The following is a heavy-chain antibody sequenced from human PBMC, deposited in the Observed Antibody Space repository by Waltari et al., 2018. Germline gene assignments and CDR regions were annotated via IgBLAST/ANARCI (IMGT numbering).Heavy chain of an antibody. D-gene: IGHD6-13*01. CDR2: IYYSGST. V-gene: IGHV4-39*01. CDR1: GGSISSSSYY. Sequence: QLQLQESGPGLVKPSETLSLTCTVSGGSISSSSYYWGWIRQPPGKGLEWIGSIYYSGSTYYNPSLKSRVTISVDTSKNQFSLKLSSVTAADTAVYYCARDGIAAAGTDYWGQGTLVTVSS. CDR3: ARDGIAAAGTDY. J-gene: IGHJ4*02.